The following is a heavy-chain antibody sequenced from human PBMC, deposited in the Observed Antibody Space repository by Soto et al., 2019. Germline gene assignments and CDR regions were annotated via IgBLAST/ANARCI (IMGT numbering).Heavy chain of an antibody. CDR1: GGTFSSYA. J-gene: IGHJ4*02. Sequence: QVQLVQSGAEVKKPGSSVKVSCKASGGTFSSYAISWVRQAPGQGLEWMGGIIPIFGTANYAQKFQGRVTIPADESTSTAYMERSSLRSEDTAVYYCARVHFRGDHEGYFDYWGQGTLVTVSS. V-gene: IGHV1-69*12. D-gene: IGHD2-21*02. CDR3: ARVHFRGDHEGYFDY. CDR2: IIPIFGTA.